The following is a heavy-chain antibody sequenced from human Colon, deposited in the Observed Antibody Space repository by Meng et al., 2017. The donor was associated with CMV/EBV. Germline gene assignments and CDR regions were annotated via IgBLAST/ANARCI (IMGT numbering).Heavy chain of an antibody. CDR1: GYIFTSYY. Sequence: ASVKVSCKTSGYIFTSYYIHWVRQAPGQGLEWMGTINPSGGTTRYAQNFQGRLTVTRDTSTNSVYMELTSLRSEDMAVYYCARSVQVAQYFDYGGQGTLVTVSS. CDR3: ARSVQVAQYFDY. D-gene: IGHD4-11*01. CDR2: INPSGGTT. J-gene: IGHJ4*02. V-gene: IGHV1-46*01.